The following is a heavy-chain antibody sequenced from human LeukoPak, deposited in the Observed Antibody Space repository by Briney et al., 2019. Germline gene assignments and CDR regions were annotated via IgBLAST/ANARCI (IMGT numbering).Heavy chain of an antibody. CDR1: GYTFTSYY. J-gene: IGHJ3*02. Sequence: ASVKVPCKASGYTFTSYYMHWVRQAPGQGLEWMGIINPSGGSTSYAQKFQGRVTMTRDTSTSTVYMELSSLRSEDTAVYYCARDHYDYIWGSYRPSGAFDIWGQGTMVTVSS. CDR2: INPSGGST. CDR3: ARDHYDYIWGSYRPSGAFDI. D-gene: IGHD3-16*02. V-gene: IGHV1-46*01.